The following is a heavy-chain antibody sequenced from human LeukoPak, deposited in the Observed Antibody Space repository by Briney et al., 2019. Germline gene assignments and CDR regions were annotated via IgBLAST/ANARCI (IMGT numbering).Heavy chain of an antibody. J-gene: IGHJ4*02. Sequence: ASVKVSCKASGYTFTSYDINWVRQATGQGLEWMGWMNPNSGNTGYAQKFQGRVTITGNTSISTAYMELRSLRSEDTAVYYCARAVCSGSCYFDYWGQGTLVTVSS. CDR1: GYTFTSYD. V-gene: IGHV1-8*03. CDR3: ARAVCSGSCYFDY. D-gene: IGHD2-15*01. CDR2: MNPNSGNT.